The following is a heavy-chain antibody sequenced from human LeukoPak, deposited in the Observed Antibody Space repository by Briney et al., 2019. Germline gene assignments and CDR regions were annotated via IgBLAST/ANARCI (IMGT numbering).Heavy chain of an antibody. Sequence: GASVKVSCKASGYTFTSYYMHWVRQAPGQGLEWMGIIQPSGGSTSSAQKLQGSVTLTRDTSMSTVYMELSGLGSEDSAVYCCARACVGDCYAFDIWGQGTMVTVSS. D-gene: IGHD2-21*02. CDR2: IQPSGGST. CDR3: ARACVGDCYAFDI. CDR1: GYTFTSYY. J-gene: IGHJ3*02. V-gene: IGHV1-46*01.